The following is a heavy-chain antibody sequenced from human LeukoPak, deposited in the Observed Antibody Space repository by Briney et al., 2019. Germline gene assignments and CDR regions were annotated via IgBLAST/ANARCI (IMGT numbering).Heavy chain of an antibody. D-gene: IGHD3-10*01. V-gene: IGHV4-4*07. J-gene: IGHJ4*02. CDR3: AREVTMVRGGTLLFDY. CDR2: IYTSGST. CDR1: SGSISSYS. Sequence: SETLSLTCSVSSGSISSYSWSWIRQPAGKGLECIGHIYTSGSTNYNPSLKSRVTMSVDTSKNLFSLKLSSVTAADTAVYYCAREVTMVRGGTLLFDYWGQGTLVTVSS.